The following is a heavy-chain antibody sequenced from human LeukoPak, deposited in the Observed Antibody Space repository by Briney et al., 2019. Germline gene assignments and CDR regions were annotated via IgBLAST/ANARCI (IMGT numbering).Heavy chain of an antibody. CDR3: ARDGYCSSTSCYYFDY. CDR1: GFTFSSSA. Sequence: PGGSLRLSCSASGFTFSSSAMHWVRQAPGKGLEYVSAISSNGGTTYYANSVKGRFTVSRDNAKNTLYLQMNSLRAEDTAVYYCARDGYCSSTSCYYFDYWGQGTLVTVSS. CDR2: ISSNGGTT. V-gene: IGHV3-64*04. J-gene: IGHJ4*02. D-gene: IGHD2-2*01.